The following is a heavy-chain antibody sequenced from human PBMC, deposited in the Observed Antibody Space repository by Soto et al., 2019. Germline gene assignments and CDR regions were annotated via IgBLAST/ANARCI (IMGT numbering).Heavy chain of an antibody. CDR1: GGTFSSYA. V-gene: IGHV1-69*01. D-gene: IGHD6-6*01. CDR2: IIPIFGTA. CDR3: ASPSSSSPKTDAYYYGMDV. Sequence: QVQLVQSGAEVQKPGSSVKVSCKASGGTFSSYAISWVRQAPGQGLEWMGGIIPIFGTANYAQKFQGRVTITADESTSTDYMELSSLRSEDTAVYYCASPSSSSPKTDAYYYGMDVWCQGTTVTVSS. J-gene: IGHJ6*02.